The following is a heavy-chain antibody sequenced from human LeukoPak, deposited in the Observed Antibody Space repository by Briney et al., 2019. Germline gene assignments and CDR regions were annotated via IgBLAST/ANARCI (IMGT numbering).Heavy chain of an antibody. CDR1: GFTFSSYA. CDR3: AKDGELLWFGESLFYFDY. D-gene: IGHD3-10*01. CDR2: ISGSGSTT. V-gene: IGHV3-23*01. Sequence: GGSLRLSCAASGFTFSSYAMNWVRQAPGEGLEWVSVISGSGSTTYYADSVKGRFTISRDNSKNTLSLQMNSLRAEDTAVYYCAKDGELLWFGESLFYFDYWGQGTLVTVSS. J-gene: IGHJ4*02.